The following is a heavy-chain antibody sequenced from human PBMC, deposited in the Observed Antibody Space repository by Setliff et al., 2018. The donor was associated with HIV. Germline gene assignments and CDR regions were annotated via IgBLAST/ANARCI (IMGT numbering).Heavy chain of an antibody. CDR1: GFTFSTYA. CDR3: AKTLVVVASPLDF. V-gene: IGHV3-23*01. Sequence: GGSLRLSCAASGFTFSTYAMSWVRQAPGKGLEWVSAITSTAGTTYYADSVKGRFTVSRDNSKNTLYLQMNSLRAEDTAVYYCAKTLVVVASPLDFWGQGTLVTVSS. CDR2: ITSTAGTT. D-gene: IGHD2-15*01. J-gene: IGHJ4*02.